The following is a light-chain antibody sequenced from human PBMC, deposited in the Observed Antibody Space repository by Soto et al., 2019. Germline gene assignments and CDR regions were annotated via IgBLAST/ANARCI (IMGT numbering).Light chain of an antibody. CDR2: DVS. CDR1: SSDVGGYNY. CDR3: CSYAGSHTYVV. V-gene: IGLV2-11*01. Sequence: QSALTQPRSVSGSPGQSVTISCTGTSSDVGGYNYVSWYQQHPGKAPKVMIYDVSKRPSGVPDRFSGSKSGNTASLTISGLQDEDEADYYCCSYAGSHTYVVFGGGTKLTVL. J-gene: IGLJ2*01.